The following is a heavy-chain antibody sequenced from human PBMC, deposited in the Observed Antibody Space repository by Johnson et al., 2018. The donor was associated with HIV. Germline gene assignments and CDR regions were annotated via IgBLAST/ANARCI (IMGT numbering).Heavy chain of an antibody. Sequence: QVQLVESGGGVVQPESSLRLSCAASEFSFSTYAMRWVRQAPGKGLEGVAVISDDGTNTDYADAVKGRFTISRDNSRNTLYRQIHRLRVEDTAVYYCASSSPYSGSYGDAFDIWGHGTLVTVSS. J-gene: IGHJ3*02. V-gene: IGHV3-30*14. CDR2: ISDDGTNT. CDR3: ASSSPYSGSYGDAFDI. CDR1: EFSFSTYA. D-gene: IGHD1-26*01.